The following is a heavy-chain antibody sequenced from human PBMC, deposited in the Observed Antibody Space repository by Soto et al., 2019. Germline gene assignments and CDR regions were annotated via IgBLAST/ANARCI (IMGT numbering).Heavy chain of an antibody. J-gene: IGHJ3*02. Sequence: SETLSLTCTVSGGSISSGGYYWSWIRQHPGKGLEWIGYIYYSGSTYYNPSLKSRVTISVDTSKNQFSLKLSSVTAADTAVYYCATRGLLRRYAFDIWGQGTMVTVSS. V-gene: IGHV4-31*03. D-gene: IGHD2-21*02. CDR3: ATRGLLRRYAFDI. CDR2: IYYSGST. CDR1: GGSISSGGYY.